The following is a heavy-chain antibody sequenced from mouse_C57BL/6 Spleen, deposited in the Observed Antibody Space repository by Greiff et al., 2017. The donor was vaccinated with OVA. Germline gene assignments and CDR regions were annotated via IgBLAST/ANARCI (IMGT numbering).Heavy chain of an antibody. J-gene: IGHJ2*01. Sequence: QVQLQQPGAELVKPGASVKLSCKASGYTFTSYWMHWVKQRPGRGLEWIGRIDPNSGGTKYNEKFKSKATLTVDKPSSTADMQLSSLTSEDSAVYYCARRGNYGSSYDDFDYWGQGTTLTVSS. CDR2: IDPNSGGT. D-gene: IGHD1-1*01. V-gene: IGHV1-72*01. CDR1: GYTFTSYW. CDR3: ARRGNYGSSYDDFDY.